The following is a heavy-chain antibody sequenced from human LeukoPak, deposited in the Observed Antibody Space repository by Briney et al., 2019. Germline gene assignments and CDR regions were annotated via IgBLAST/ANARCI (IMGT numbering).Heavy chain of an antibody. D-gene: IGHD3-22*01. J-gene: IGHJ3*02. Sequence: PSETLSLTCAVYGGSFSGYYWSWIRQPPGKGLEWIGEINHSGSTNYNPSLKSRVTISVDTSKNQFSLKLSSVTAADTAVHYCARGSYDSSGLDAFDIWGQGTMVTVSS. CDR2: INHSGST. V-gene: IGHV4-34*01. CDR3: ARGSYDSSGLDAFDI. CDR1: GGSFSGYY.